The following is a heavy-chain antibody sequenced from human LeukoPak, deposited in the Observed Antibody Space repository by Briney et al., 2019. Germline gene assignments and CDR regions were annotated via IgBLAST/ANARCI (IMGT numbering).Heavy chain of an antibody. Sequence: GGSLRLSCAASGFTFSSYAMHWVRQAPGKGLEWVAVISYDGSNKYYADSVKGRFTISRDNSKNTLYLQMNSLRAEDTAVYYCARASPSAATIEYWGQGPRVTVPS. CDR1: GFTFSSYA. J-gene: IGHJ4*02. CDR3: ARASPSAATIEY. D-gene: IGHD5-12*01. V-gene: IGHV3-30*14. CDR2: ISYDGSNK.